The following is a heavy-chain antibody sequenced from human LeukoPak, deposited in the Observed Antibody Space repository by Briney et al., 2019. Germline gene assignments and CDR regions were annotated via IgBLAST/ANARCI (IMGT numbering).Heavy chain of an antibody. Sequence: PGGSLRLSCAASGFTFSSYAMSWVRQAPGKGLEWVSAISGSGGSTYYADSVKGRFTISRDNSKNTLYLQMNSLRAEDTAVYYCATDDSSGWYVYFRHWGQGTLVTVSS. J-gene: IGHJ1*01. CDR2: ISGSGGST. CDR1: GFTFSSYA. CDR3: ATDDSSGWYVYFRH. V-gene: IGHV3-23*01. D-gene: IGHD6-19*01.